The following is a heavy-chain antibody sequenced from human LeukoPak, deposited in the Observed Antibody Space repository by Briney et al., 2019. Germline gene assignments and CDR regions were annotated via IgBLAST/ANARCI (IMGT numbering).Heavy chain of an antibody. D-gene: IGHD2-2*01. CDR1: GGSISAYY. Sequence: KPSETLSLTCTVSGGSISAYYWSWIRQPAGKGLEWIGRIYTSGSTNYNPSLKSRVTMSLDTSKNQFSLKLSSVTAADTAVYYCARGIYCSSITCYYYYYYMDVWGKGTTVTVSS. V-gene: IGHV4-4*07. J-gene: IGHJ6*03. CDR2: IYTSGST. CDR3: ARGIYCSSITCYYYYYYMDV.